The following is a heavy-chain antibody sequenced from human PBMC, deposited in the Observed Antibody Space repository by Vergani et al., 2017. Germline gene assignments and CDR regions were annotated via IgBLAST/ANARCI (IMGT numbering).Heavy chain of an antibody. Sequence: QLQLQESGSGLVKPSQTLSLNCAASGGSISSGAFSWGWIRQPPGRGLQWIGHIFQSGSPDYNASLKSRVNISLDKSKNHFSLSLSSVTAADTAVYYCVRXNNVVRETDYFDYWCQGILVTVSS. CDR1: GGSISSGAFS. CDR2: IFQSGSP. V-gene: IGHV4-30-2*01. D-gene: IGHD3-10*01. CDR3: VRXNNVVRETDYFDY. J-gene: IGHJ4*02.